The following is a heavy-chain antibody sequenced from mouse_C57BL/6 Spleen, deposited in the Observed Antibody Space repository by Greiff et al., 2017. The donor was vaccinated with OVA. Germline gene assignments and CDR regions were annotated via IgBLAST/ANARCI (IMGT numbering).Heavy chain of an antibody. V-gene: IGHV1-26*01. D-gene: IGHD4-1*01. CDR3: ASGGLPNLAMDY. Sequence: EVQLQQSGPELVKPGASVKISCKASGYTFTDYYMNWVKQSHGKSLEWIGDINPNNGGTSFNQKFKGKATLTVDKSSSTAYIELRSLTSEDSAVYYCASGGLPNLAMDYWGQGTSVTVSS. J-gene: IGHJ4*01. CDR1: GYTFTDYY. CDR2: INPNNGGT.